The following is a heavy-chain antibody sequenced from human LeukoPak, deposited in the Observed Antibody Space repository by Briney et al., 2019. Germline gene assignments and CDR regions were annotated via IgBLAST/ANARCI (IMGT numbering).Heavy chain of an antibody. Sequence: PGRSLRLSCAASGFTFSTYPMHWVRRAPGKGLEWVAVISYDGSNTYYADSVKGRFTISRDNSKNTLYVQMNSLRAEDTAVYYCAREDSSWHFDYWGQGTLVTVSS. D-gene: IGHD6-13*01. CDR1: GFTFSTYP. CDR3: AREDSSWHFDY. CDR2: ISYDGSNT. V-gene: IGHV3-30-3*01. J-gene: IGHJ4*02.